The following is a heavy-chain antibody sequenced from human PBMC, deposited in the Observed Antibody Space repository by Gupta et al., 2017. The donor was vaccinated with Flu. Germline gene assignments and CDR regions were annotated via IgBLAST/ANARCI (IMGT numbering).Heavy chain of an antibody. D-gene: IGHD3/OR15-3a*01. CDR3: ARDTLMIYNHYFDN. Sequence: QVQLVQSGGGVVKPGGSLRLSCAASGFAFRDYYMSWIRQAPGKGLEWVSYISLSGSVTYYAESVEGRFTTSRDNAKKELFLQMNSLRAEDTAVYYCARDTLMIYNHYFDNWGQGSLVTVAS. CDR1: GFAFRDYY. V-gene: IGHV3-11*01. J-gene: IGHJ4*02. CDR2: ISLSGSVT.